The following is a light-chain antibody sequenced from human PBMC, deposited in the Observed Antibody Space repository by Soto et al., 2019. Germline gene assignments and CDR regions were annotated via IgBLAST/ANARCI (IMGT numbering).Light chain of an antibody. V-gene: IGKV3-15*01. CDR1: QSVGSN. J-gene: IGKJ4*01. CDR2: AAS. Sequence: EVVRNQSPATLSVSPGERATLSCRASQSVGSNLAWYQQKPGQAPRLLIYAASTRATGIPARFSGSGSGTEFTLTISSLQSEDFAVYYCQQYYNWPPLTFGGGTKVDNK. CDR3: QQYYNWPPLT.